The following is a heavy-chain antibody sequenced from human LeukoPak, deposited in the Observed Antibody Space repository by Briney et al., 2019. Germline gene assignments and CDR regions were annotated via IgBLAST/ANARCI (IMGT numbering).Heavy chain of an antibody. Sequence: ASVKVSCKASGYTFTSYGISWVRQAPGQGLEWMGWISAYNGNTNYAQKLQGRVTMTTDTSTSTAYMELRSLRSDDTAVYYCARVGEGAAAGTHFDYWGQGTLVTVSS. V-gene: IGHV1-18*01. CDR1: GYTFTSYG. D-gene: IGHD6-13*01. CDR2: ISAYNGNT. CDR3: ARVGEGAAAGTHFDY. J-gene: IGHJ4*02.